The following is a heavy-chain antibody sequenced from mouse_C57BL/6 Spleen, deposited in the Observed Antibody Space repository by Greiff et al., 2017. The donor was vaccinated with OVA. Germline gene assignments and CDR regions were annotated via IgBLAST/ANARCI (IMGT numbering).Heavy chain of an antibody. J-gene: IGHJ4*01. Sequence: QVQLQQPGAELVKPGASVKMSCKASGYTFTSYWITWVKQRPGQGLEWIGDIYPGSGSTNYNEKFKSKATLTVDTSSSTAYMQLSSLTSAGSAVYYCARSGYEMDYWGQGTSVTVSS. CDR3: ARSGYEMDY. V-gene: IGHV1-55*01. CDR1: GYTFTSYW. CDR2: IYPGSGST.